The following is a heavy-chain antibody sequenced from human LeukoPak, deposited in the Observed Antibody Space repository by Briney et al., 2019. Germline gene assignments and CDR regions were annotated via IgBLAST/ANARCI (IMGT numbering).Heavy chain of an antibody. CDR2: IKQDGSEK. J-gene: IGHJ5*02. Sequence: PGGSLRLSCAGTGFTFNNYVMSWVRQAPGKGLEWVANIKQDGSEKYYVDSVKGRFTISRDNAKNSLYLQMNSLRAEDTAVYYCAREARITIFGVVIENHNWFDPWGQGTLVTVSS. CDR1: GFTFNNYV. V-gene: IGHV3-7*01. CDR3: AREARITIFGVVIENHNWFDP. D-gene: IGHD3-3*01.